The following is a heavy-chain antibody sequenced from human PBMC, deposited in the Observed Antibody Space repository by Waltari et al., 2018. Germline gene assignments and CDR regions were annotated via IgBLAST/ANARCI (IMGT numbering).Heavy chain of an antibody. CDR1: GYSISSGYY. V-gene: IGHV4-38-2*02. CDR2: IYHSGST. Sequence: QVQLQESGPGLVKPSETLSLTCAVSGYSISSGYYWGWIRQPPGKGLEWIGSIYHSGSTYYNPSLKSRVTISVDTSKNQFSLKLSSLRSEDTAVYYCARDNRVWPAGYWGQGTLVTVSS. CDR3: ARDNRVWPAGY. J-gene: IGHJ4*02. D-gene: IGHD6-13*01.